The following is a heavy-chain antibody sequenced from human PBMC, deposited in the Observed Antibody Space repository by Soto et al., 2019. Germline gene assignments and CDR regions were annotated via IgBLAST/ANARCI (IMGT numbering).Heavy chain of an antibody. V-gene: IGHV3-48*02. J-gene: IGHJ4*02. D-gene: IGHD5-18*01. CDR3: ARVVDTAMARGTLDH. CDR1: GFTFSSYS. Sequence: EVQLVESGGGLVQPGGSLRLSCAASGFTFSSYSVNWVRQAPGKGLEWVSYISGGSSTIYYADSVKGRFTISRDNAKNSLYLQMNSLRDEDTAVYYCARVVDTAMARGTLDHWGQGTLVTVSS. CDR2: ISGGSSTI.